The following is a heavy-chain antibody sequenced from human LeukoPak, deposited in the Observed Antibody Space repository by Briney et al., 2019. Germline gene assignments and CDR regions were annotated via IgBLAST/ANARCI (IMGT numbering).Heavy chain of an antibody. Sequence: GGSLRLSCAASGFTFSTYSMNWVRQAPGKGLEWVSSISSSGSYIYYADSVKGRFTISRDNSKNTLYLQMNSLRAEDTAVYYCAKDALRAKYSSSWYWFDPWGQGTLVTVSS. CDR2: ISSSGSYI. CDR1: GFTFSTYS. J-gene: IGHJ5*02. V-gene: IGHV3-21*04. CDR3: AKDALRAKYSSSWYWFDP. D-gene: IGHD6-13*01.